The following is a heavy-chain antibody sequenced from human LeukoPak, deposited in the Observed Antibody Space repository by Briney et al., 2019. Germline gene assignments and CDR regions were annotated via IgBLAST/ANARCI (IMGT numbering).Heavy chain of an antibody. D-gene: IGHD3-3*01. V-gene: IGHV3-21*01. J-gene: IGHJ4*02. Sequence: TGGSLRLSCAASGFSFSDYSMNWVRQAPGKGLEWVSCITSSSSYREYADSVKGRFTISRDNAKNSLYLQMNSLRAEDTAVYYCARDREAITIFGAVILNDYWGQGTLVVVSA. CDR1: GFSFSDYS. CDR3: ARDREAITIFGAVILNDY. CDR2: ITSSSSYR.